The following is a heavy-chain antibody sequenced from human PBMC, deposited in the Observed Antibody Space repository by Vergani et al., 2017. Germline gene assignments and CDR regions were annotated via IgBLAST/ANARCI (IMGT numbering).Heavy chain of an antibody. CDR3: AKVNPRNCGYDYLYYFHAMDV. D-gene: IGHD5-12*01. Sequence: EVQLLESGGDLVQPGGSLRLSCAASGFTFNNSAMNWVRQAPGKGLEWVAGISGSGGSTYYAGSVKGRFTISRDSSKNTLYLQMNSLRAGDTAVYHCAKVNPRNCGYDYLYYFHAMDVWGQGTTVTVSS. CDR2: ISGSGGST. J-gene: IGHJ6*02. CDR1: GFTFNNSA. V-gene: IGHV3-23*01.